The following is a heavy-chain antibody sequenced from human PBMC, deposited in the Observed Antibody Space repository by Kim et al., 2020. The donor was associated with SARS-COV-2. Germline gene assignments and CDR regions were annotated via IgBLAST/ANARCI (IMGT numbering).Heavy chain of an antibody. Sequence: SLKSRVNIPVDTSKSQFSLKLSSVTAADTAVYYCAREVGGSGGVPPTFDYWGQGTLVTVSS. CDR3: AREVGGSGGVPPTFDY. J-gene: IGHJ4*02. V-gene: IGHV4-59*01. D-gene: IGHD2-8*02.